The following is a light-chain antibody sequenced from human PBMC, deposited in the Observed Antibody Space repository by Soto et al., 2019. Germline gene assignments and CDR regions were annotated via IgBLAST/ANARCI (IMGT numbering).Light chain of an antibody. Sequence: EILMTQYPATLSVSPGERATLSCRASQSVSRTLAWYQQKPGQAPRLLIHGASTRATGIPARFSGSGSGTEFTLTISNLQSEDFAVYYCQQYNNWPLTFGGGTKVDIK. CDR1: QSVSRT. V-gene: IGKV3-15*01. CDR2: GAS. CDR3: QQYNNWPLT. J-gene: IGKJ4*01.